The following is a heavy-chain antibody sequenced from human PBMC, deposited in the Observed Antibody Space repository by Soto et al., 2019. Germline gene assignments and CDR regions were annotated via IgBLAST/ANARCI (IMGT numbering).Heavy chain of an antibody. CDR2: ISANDDGT. D-gene: IGHD6-19*01. Sequence: GGSLRLSCAASGFTFSNYAMNWVRQAPGKGLEWVSVISANDDGTYYADSVKGRFTISRDNSKNTVYLQMSSLRAEDTAIYYCAKERKPWLIDYWGKGTLVTVSS. CDR1: GFTFSNYA. J-gene: IGHJ4*02. V-gene: IGHV3-23*01. CDR3: AKERKPWLIDY.